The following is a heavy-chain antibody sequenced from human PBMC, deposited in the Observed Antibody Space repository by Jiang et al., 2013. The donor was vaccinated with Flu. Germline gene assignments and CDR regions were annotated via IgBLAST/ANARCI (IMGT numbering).Heavy chain of an antibody. CDR1: GDSISSYY. CDR3: AREEGGYNYGGFDS. D-gene: IGHD5-18*01. J-gene: IGHJ4*02. Sequence: GLVKPSETLSLTCTMSGDSISSYYWSWIRQPPGKGLEWIGYTYDSGSTKYNPSLKSRVTISVDTSKNQFSLKLSSVTAADTAVYYCAREEGGYNYGGFDSWGQGTLVTVSS. CDR2: TYDSGST. V-gene: IGHV4-59*01.